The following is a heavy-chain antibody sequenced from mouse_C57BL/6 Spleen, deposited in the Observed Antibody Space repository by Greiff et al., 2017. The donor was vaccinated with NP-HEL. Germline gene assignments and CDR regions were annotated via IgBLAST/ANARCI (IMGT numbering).Heavy chain of an antibody. V-gene: IGHV1-63*01. CDR3: ARRPIYDGYYGYAMDY. D-gene: IGHD2-3*01. CDR1: GYTFTNYW. CDR2: IYPGGGYT. J-gene: IGHJ4*01. Sequence: VQLQQSGAELVRPGTSVKMSCKASGYTFTNYWIGWAKQRPGHGLEWIGDIYPGGGYTNYNEKFKGKATLTADKSSSTAYMQISSLTSEDSAIYYCARRPIYDGYYGYAMDYWGQGTSVTVSS.